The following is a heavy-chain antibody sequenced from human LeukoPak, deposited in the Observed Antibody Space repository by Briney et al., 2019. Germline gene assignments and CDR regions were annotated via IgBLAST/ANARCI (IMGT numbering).Heavy chain of an antibody. CDR1: GGSTSNYY. Sequence: PSQTLSPTCSVSGGSTSNYYSIWIRPPPGDGLEYIGYMHGSEMSGSSPPLESRVPSTLDASRNQFSLRLSSVPAADTAVYHCATIAGGAPFWYGVDAWGQGAMVTVSS. CDR3: ATIAGGAPFWYGVDA. D-gene: IGHD3-16*01. V-gene: IGHV4-59*01. J-gene: IGHJ6*02. CDR2: MHGSEMS.